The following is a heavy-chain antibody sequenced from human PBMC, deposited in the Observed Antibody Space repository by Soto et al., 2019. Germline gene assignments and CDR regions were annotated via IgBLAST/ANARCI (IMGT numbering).Heavy chain of an antibody. J-gene: IGHJ4*02. D-gene: IGHD6-19*01. CDR1: GYKVSTWHNFTSYW. Sequence: GESLKISCMGSGYKVSTWHNFTSYWIAWVRQMPGEGLEWMGIIYPGDSDTRYSPSFQGHVTISADKSISTAYLQWSSLKASDTAMYYCAYSSGPLDYWGQGTLVTVSS. CDR3: AYSSGPLDY. V-gene: IGHV5-51*01. CDR2: IYPGDSDT.